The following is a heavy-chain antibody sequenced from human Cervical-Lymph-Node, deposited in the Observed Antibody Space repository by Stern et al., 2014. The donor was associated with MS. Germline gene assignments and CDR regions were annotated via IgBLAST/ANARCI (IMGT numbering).Heavy chain of an antibody. Sequence: QVQLQQSGPGLVKPSQTLSLTCTVSGGSINNGDYYWSWVRQHPGQGLEWLGYIYYSGATYYNPSLKGRLTISVDTSKRHFSLKLTSVTATDTAMYYCARELSGMYGMDVWGQGTTVTVSS. CDR3: ARELSGMYGMDV. J-gene: IGHJ6*02. V-gene: IGHV4-31*03. CDR2: IYYSGAT. CDR1: GGSINNGDYY. D-gene: IGHD1-1*01.